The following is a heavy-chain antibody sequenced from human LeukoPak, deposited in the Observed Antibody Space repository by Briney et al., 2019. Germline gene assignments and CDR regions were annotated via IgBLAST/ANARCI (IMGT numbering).Heavy chain of an antibody. Sequence: GGSQRLSCAASGFTFSSYSMNWVRQAPGKGLEWVSSISSSSSYIYYADSVKGRFTISRDNAKNSLYLQMNSLRAEDTAVYYCARDNRWLHEAFDIWGQGTMVTVSS. CDR2: ISSSSSYI. V-gene: IGHV3-21*01. CDR3: ARDNRWLHEAFDI. J-gene: IGHJ3*02. D-gene: IGHD5-12*01. CDR1: GFTFSSYS.